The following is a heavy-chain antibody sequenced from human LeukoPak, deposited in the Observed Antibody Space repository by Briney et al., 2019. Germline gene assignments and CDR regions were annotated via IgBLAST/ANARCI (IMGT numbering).Heavy chain of an antibody. CDR3: ARGMGPSGELRRGFDY. V-gene: IGHV3-30*03. J-gene: IGHJ4*02. CDR2: ISYDGSNK. CDR1: GFTFSSYG. Sequence: GGSLRLSCAASGFTFSSYGMHWVRQAPGKGLEWVAVISYDGSNKYYADSVKGRFTISRDNSKNTLYLQMNSLRAEDAAVYYCARGMGPSGELRRGFDYWGQGTLVTVSS. D-gene: IGHD1-26*01.